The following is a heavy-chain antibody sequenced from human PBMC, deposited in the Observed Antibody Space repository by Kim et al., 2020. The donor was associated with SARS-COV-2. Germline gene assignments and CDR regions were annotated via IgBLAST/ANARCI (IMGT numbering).Heavy chain of an antibody. Sequence: SETLSLTCTVSGGSIRSSSYYWGWIRQPPGKGLEWIGSIYYSGSTYYNPSLKSRVTISVDTSKNQFSLKLSSVTAADTAVYYCARHEEFYSSSWPVYGMDVWGQGTTVTVSS. D-gene: IGHD6-13*01. CDR2: IYYSGST. J-gene: IGHJ6*02. CDR1: GGSIRSSSYY. V-gene: IGHV4-39*01. CDR3: ARHEEFYSSSWPVYGMDV.